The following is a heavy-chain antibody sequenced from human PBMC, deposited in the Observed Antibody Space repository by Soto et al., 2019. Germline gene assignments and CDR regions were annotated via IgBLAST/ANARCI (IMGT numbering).Heavy chain of an antibody. J-gene: IGHJ4*02. Sequence: ASVKVSCKASGYTFTSYYMHWVRQAPGQGLEWMGIINPSGGSTSYAQKFQGRVTMTRDTSTSTVYMGLSSLRSEDTAVYYCARDWRDSSGYTWYYFDYWGQGTLVTVAS. V-gene: IGHV1-46*01. CDR2: INPSGGST. CDR1: GYTFTSYY. CDR3: ARDWRDSSGYTWYYFDY. D-gene: IGHD3-22*01.